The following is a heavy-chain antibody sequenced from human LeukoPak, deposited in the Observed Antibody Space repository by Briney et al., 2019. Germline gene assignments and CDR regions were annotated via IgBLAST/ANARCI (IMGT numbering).Heavy chain of an antibody. J-gene: IGHJ4*02. CDR2: IKQDGSEK. CDR1: GFTFNNYW. CDR3: ARGRGFDS. D-gene: IGHD3-10*01. Sequence: GGSLRLSCAGSGFTFNNYWMNWVRQAPGKGLEGVANIKQDGSEKYYVDSVKGRFTISRDNAKNSLYLQMNSLRVEDTAVYYCARGRGFDSWGRGTLVTVSS. V-gene: IGHV3-7*01.